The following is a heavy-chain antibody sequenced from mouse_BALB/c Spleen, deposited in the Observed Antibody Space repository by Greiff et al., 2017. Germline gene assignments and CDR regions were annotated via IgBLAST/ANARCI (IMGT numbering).Heavy chain of an antibody. V-gene: IGHV3-2*02. CDR1: GYSITSDYA. J-gene: IGHJ4*01. D-gene: IGHD1-2*01. CDR3: ALYGVYAMDY. Sequence: VQLKESGPGLVKPSQSLSLTCTVTGYSITSDYAWNWIRQFPGNKLEWMGYISYSGSTSYNPSLKSRISITRDTSKNQFFLQLNSVTTEDTATYYCALYGVYAMDYWGQGTSVTVSS. CDR2: ISYSGST.